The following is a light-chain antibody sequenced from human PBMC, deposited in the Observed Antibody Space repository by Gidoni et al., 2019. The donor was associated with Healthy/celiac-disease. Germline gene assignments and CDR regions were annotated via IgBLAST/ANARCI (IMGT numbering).Light chain of an antibody. Sequence: QSALTQPASVSGSPGPSITISCTGTSSDVGGYNYVSWYQQHPGKAPKLMIYDVSNRPSGVSNRFSGSKSGNTASLTISGLQAGDEADYYCSSYTSSSTPYVFGTGTKVTVL. J-gene: IGLJ1*01. CDR2: DVS. CDR1: SSDVGGYNY. CDR3: SSYTSSSTPYV. V-gene: IGLV2-14*01.